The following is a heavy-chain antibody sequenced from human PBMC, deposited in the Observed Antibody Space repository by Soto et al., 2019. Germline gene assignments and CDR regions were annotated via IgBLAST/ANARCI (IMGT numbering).Heavy chain of an antibody. V-gene: IGHV4-59*01. CDR1: GGSISSYY. Sequence: SETLSLTCTVSGGSISSYYWSWIRQPPGKGLEWIGYVYYSGSTNYNPSLKSRVTISVDTSKNQFSLKLSSVTAADTAVYYCLRSNYFDYWGQGILVTVSS. CDR3: LRSNYFDY. CDR2: VYYSGST. J-gene: IGHJ4*02.